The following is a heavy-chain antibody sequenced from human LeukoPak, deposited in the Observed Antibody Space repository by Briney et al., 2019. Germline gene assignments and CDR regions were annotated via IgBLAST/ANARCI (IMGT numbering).Heavy chain of an antibody. Sequence: GGSLRLSCAASGFTFSNAWMSWVRQAPGKGLEWVGRIKSKTDGGTTDYAAPVKGRFTISRDDSKNTPYLQMNSLKTEDTAVYYCTTDIMVPAAMGVDYWGQGTLVTVSS. CDR2: IKSKTDGGTT. D-gene: IGHD2-2*01. V-gene: IGHV3-15*01. CDR1: GFTFSNAW. CDR3: TTDIMVPAAMGVDY. J-gene: IGHJ4*02.